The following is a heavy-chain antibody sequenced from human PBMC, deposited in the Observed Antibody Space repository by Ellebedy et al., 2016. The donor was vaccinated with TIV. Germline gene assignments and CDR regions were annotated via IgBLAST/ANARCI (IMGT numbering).Heavy chain of an antibody. Sequence: SVKVSXXASGGTFSSYAISWVRQAPGQGLEWMGGIIPIFGTANYAQKFQGRVTITADKSTSTAYMELSSLRSEDTAVYYCAREETSGSYAENWFDPWGQGTLVTVSS. D-gene: IGHD1-26*01. J-gene: IGHJ5*02. CDR3: AREETSGSYAENWFDP. CDR1: GGTFSSYA. V-gene: IGHV1-69*06. CDR2: IIPIFGTA.